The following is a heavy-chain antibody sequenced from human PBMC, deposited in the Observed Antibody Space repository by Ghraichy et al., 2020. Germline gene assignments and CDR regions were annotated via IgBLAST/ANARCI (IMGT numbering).Heavy chain of an antibody. CDR1: GGSISSSSYY. CDR3: ARHASGGRVYHLDY. D-gene: IGHD2-8*01. Sequence: SETLSLTCSVSGGSISSSSYYWGWVRQPPGMGLEWITSIDYSGTTYYNPSLKSRVTISIDTSKNQFSLKLSSVTAADTAVYYCARHASGGRVYHLDYWGQGTLVTVSS. CDR2: IDYSGTT. J-gene: IGHJ4*02. V-gene: IGHV4-39*01.